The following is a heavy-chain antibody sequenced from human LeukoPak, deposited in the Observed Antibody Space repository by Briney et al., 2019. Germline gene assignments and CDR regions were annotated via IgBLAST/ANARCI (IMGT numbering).Heavy chain of an antibody. V-gene: IGHV3-23*01. J-gene: IGHJ4*02. CDR1: GFTFSSYA. D-gene: IGHD1-26*01. CDR3: AKPTVYPVWELRGVFDY. Sequence: GGSLRLSCEASGFTFSSYAMSWVRQAPGKGLEWVSAISGSATTTYHADSVKGRFTISRDNSKNTLYLQMNSLRAEDTAVYYCAKPTVYPVWELRGVFDYWGQGTLVTVSS. CDR2: ISGSATTT.